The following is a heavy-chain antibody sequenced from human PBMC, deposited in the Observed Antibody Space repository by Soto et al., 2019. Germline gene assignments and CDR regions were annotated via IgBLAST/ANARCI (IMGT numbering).Heavy chain of an antibody. Sequence: SETLSLTCVVSGGSITSYHWSWIRQFPGKGLEWIAYTAYTGNTNYNPSLKSRVTISMDTSKNQLSRKLTSMTAEDTAVYYCTRGPRPTSVGTGAYWGQGTLVTVSS. D-gene: IGHD3-10*01. CDR1: GGSITSYH. CDR2: TAYTGNT. CDR3: TRGPRPTSVGTGAY. J-gene: IGHJ4*02. V-gene: IGHV4-59*08.